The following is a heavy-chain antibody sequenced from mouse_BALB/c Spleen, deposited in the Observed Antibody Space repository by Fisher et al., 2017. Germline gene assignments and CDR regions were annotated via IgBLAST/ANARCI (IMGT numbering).Heavy chain of an antibody. D-gene: IGHD2-4*01. J-gene: IGHJ4*01. Sequence: KFKGKATLTVDKSSSTAYMELRSLTSEDSAVYYCARGGLREGDYAMDYWGQGTSVTVSS. CDR3: ARGGLREGDYAMDY. V-gene: IGHV1-26*01.